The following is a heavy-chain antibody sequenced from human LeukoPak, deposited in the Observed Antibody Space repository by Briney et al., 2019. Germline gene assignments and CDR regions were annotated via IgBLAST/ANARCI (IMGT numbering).Heavy chain of an antibody. CDR2: IYYSGST. CDR1: GGSISSGDYY. J-gene: IGHJ4*02. CDR3: ARQSGYSYGYIGY. V-gene: IGHV4-30-4*08. Sequence: PSQTLSLTCTVSGGSISSGDYYWSWIRQPPGKGLEWIGYIYYSGSTYYNPSPKSRVTISVDTSKNQFSLKLSSVTAADTAVYYCARQSGYSYGYIGYWGQGTLVTVSS. D-gene: IGHD5-18*01.